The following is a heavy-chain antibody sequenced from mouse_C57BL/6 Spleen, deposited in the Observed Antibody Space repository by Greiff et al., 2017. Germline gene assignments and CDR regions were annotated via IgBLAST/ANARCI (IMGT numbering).Heavy chain of an antibody. CDR3: ARETGTGYFDV. D-gene: IGHD4-1*01. V-gene: IGHV5-16*01. CDR1: GFTFSDYY. Sequence: EVKLVESEGGLVQPGSSMKLSCTASGFTFSDYYMAWVRQVPEKGLEWVANINYDGSSTYYLDSLKSRFIISRDNAKNILYLQMSSLKSEDTATYYCARETGTGYFDVWGTGTTVTVSS. J-gene: IGHJ1*03. CDR2: INYDGSST.